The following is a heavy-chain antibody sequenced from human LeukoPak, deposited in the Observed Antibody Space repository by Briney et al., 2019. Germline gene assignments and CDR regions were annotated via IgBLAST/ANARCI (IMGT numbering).Heavy chain of an antibody. D-gene: IGHD1-26*01. Sequence: GRSLRLSCAASGFTFSRYAIHWVRQAPGKGLEWVAVMSYDGTNKYHAESVKGRFTISRDNSENTVYLQMNSLRAEDTAMYCCARVYSGTYHDAFDLWGQGTLVTVSS. J-gene: IGHJ3*01. CDR3: ARVYSGTYHDAFDL. CDR1: GFTFSRYA. V-gene: IGHV3-30*03. CDR2: MSYDGTNK.